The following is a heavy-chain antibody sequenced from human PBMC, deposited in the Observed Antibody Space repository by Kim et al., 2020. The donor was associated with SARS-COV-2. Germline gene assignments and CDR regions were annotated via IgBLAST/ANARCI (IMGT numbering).Heavy chain of an antibody. J-gene: IGHJ6*02. D-gene: IGHD2-2*02. CDR1: GYTFTSYY. CDR3: AREPEYCSSTSCYTTYVYYYYGMDV. Sequence: ASVKVSCKASGYTFTSYYMHWVRQAPGQGLEWKGIINPSGGSTSYAQKFQGRVTMTRDTSTSTVYMELSSLRSEDTAVYYCAREPEYCSSTSCYTTYVYYYYGMDVWGQGTTVTVSS. V-gene: IGHV1-46*01. CDR2: INPSGGST.